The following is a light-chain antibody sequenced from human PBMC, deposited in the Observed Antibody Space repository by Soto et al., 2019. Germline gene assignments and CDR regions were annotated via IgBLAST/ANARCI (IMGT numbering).Light chain of an antibody. CDR2: KAS. V-gene: IGKV1-5*03. CDR1: QTISSW. J-gene: IGKJ1*01. Sequence: DIQMTQSPSTLSGSVGDRVTITCRASQTISSWLAWYQQKPGKAPKLLIYKASTLKSGVPSRFSGSGSGTEFSFTSSSLQPDDFATYFCQHYNSYSEAFXQGTKVDIK. CDR3: QHYNSYSEA.